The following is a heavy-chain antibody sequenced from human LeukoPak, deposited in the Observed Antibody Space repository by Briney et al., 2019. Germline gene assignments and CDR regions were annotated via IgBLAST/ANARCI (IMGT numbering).Heavy chain of an antibody. CDR3: ARHYDLFQPFDY. D-gene: IGHD3-3*01. CDR2: ISAYNGNT. CDR1: GYTFTSYG. Sequence: ASVKVSCKASGYTFTSYGISRVRQAPGQGLEWMGWISAYNGNTNYAQKLQGRVTMTTDTSTSTAYMELRSLRSDDTAVYYCARHYDLFQPFDYWGQGTLVTVSS. J-gene: IGHJ4*02. V-gene: IGHV1-18*01.